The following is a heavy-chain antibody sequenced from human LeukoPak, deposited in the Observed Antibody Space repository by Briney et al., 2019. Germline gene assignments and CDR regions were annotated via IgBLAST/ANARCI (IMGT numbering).Heavy chain of an antibody. CDR2: ISGSGFGT. J-gene: IGHJ4*02. CDR3: AKEASDSSGYYSDY. CDR1: GFMFSSFA. Sequence: GGSLRLSCAGSGFMFSSFAVSWVRQAPGKGLEWVSSISGSGFGTYYADSVTGRFTISRDNSKKTLFLQMNSLRAEDTAVYYWAKEASDSSGYYSDYWGQGTVVTVSS. V-gene: IGHV3-23*01. D-gene: IGHD3-22*01.